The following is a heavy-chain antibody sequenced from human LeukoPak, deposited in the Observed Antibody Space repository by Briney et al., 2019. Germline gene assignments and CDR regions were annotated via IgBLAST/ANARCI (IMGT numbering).Heavy chain of an antibody. CDR1: GGSISSGGYY. CDR3: ARTYYDILTGYLHFDY. CDR2: IYYSGST. V-gene: IGHV4-31*03. J-gene: IGHJ4*02. D-gene: IGHD3-9*01. Sequence: SETLSLTCTVSGGSISSGGYYWSWIRQHPGKGLEWIGYIYYSGSTYYNPSLKSRVTISVDTSKNQFSLKLSSVTAADTAVYYCARTYYDILTGYLHFDYWGQGTLVTVSS.